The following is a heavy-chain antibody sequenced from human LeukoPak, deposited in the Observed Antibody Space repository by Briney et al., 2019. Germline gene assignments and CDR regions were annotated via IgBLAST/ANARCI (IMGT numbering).Heavy chain of an antibody. V-gene: IGHV7-4-1*02. CDR3: ASKSSGWLYYYYYYMDV. J-gene: IGHJ6*03. Sequence: GASVKVSCKASGYTFTSYDIDWVRQVTAQGLDWMGCINTNTGNPTYAQGFTGRFVFTLGTSVSTAYLQISSLKAEDTAVYYCASKSSGWLYYYYYYMDVWGKGTTVTVSS. CDR2: INTNTGNP. D-gene: IGHD6-19*01. CDR1: GYTFTSYD.